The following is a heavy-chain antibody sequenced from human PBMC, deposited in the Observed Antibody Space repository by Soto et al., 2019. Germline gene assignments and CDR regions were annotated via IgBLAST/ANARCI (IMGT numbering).Heavy chain of an antibody. J-gene: IGHJ6*02. CDR2: FYYSGST. V-gene: IGHV4-39*01. CDR3: ARSVGDYYYGMDV. D-gene: IGHD1-26*01. CDR1: GASITSTSYH. Sequence: QLQLQESGPGMVKPSETLSLTCTVSGASITSTSYHWGWIRQPPGKGLEWIGNFYYSGSTYYNPSLRSRVTIAVDASKNKFSVKVSSVTATDTAVYYCARSVGDYYYGMDVWGQGPTVTVSS.